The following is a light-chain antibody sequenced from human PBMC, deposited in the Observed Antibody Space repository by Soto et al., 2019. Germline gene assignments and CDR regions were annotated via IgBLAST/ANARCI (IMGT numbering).Light chain of an antibody. V-gene: IGKV1-5*01. CDR1: QSISSW. CDR2: DAS. Sequence: GDRVTITCLESQSISSWLAWYQQKPGKAPKLLIYDASSLESGVPSRFSGSGSGTDFTLTISSLEPDDFAVYYCQQRADWPITFGQGTRLEIK. CDR3: QQRADWPIT. J-gene: IGKJ5*01.